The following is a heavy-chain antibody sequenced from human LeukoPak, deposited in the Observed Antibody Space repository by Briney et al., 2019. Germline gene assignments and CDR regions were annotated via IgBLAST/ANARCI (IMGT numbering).Heavy chain of an antibody. D-gene: IGHD3-10*01. Sequence: ASVKVSCKASGGTFSSYAISWVRQAPGQGLEWMGGIIPIFGTANYAQKFQGRVTMTRDTSTSTVYMELSSLRSEDTAVYYCARATTMVRGDGEDYWGQGTLVTVSS. CDR3: ARATTMVRGDGEDY. CDR1: GGTFSSYA. J-gene: IGHJ4*02. CDR2: IIPIFGTA. V-gene: IGHV1-69*05.